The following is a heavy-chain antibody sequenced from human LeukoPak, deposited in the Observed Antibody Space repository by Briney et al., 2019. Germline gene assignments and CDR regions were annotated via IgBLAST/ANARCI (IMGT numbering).Heavy chain of an antibody. Sequence: KPGWSLRLSCAASGFTFSDSYMSWIRQAPGKGLECISYISSSGHIIYYADSVKGRFTISRDNTRNSLYLQMNNLRAEDTAVYHCARVVYWSGYPDWGQGALVTVST. D-gene: IGHD3-3*01. CDR2: ISSSGHII. CDR1: GFTFSDSY. J-gene: IGHJ4*02. CDR3: ARVVYWSGYPD. V-gene: IGHV3-11*01.